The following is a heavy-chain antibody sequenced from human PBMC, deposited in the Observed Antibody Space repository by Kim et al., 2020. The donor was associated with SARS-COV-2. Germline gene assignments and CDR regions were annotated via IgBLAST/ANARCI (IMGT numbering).Heavy chain of an antibody. D-gene: IGHD1-26*01. Sequence: ASVKVSCKASGYTFTSYAMHWVRQAPGQRLEWMGWINAGNGNTKYSQKFQGRVTITRDTSASTAYMELSSLRSEDTAVYYCARGVSGSYAFDYWGQGTLVTVSS. CDR2: INAGNGNT. CDR3: ARGVSGSYAFDY. CDR1: GYTFTSYA. V-gene: IGHV1-3*01. J-gene: IGHJ4*02.